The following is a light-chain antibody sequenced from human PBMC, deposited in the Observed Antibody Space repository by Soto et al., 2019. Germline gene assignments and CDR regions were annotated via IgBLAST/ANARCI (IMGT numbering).Light chain of an antibody. V-gene: IGKV3-11*01. J-gene: IGKJ5*01. CDR1: QSISDT. CDR2: DVS. Sequence: TQSPATLSVSPWGRAILSFRASQSISDTVAWYQQKPGQAPRLLIYDVSNRATGIPARFSGRGSGTDLTLTLSGLAHEDFAVYCCQPRSSPITFGQGTRLEIK. CDR3: QPRSSPIT.